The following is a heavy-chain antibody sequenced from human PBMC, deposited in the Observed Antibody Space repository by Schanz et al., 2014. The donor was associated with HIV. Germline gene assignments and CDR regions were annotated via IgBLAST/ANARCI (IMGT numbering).Heavy chain of an antibody. V-gene: IGHV3-21*02. CDR3: ARDSGSYVYFDD. CDR1: GFIFSSYT. J-gene: IGHJ4*02. CDR2: ISGNSRYI. D-gene: IGHD1-26*01. Sequence: EVQLVESGGGLVKPGGSLRLSCAASGFIFSSYTIYWVRQTPEKGLEWVSSISGNSRYIYYAESVKGRFTISRDNAKNSLHLQMNFMRAEDTAVYYCARDSGSYVYFDDWGQGTLVTVSS.